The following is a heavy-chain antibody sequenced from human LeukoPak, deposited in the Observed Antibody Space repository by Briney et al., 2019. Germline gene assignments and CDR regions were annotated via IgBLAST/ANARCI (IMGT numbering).Heavy chain of an antibody. CDR3: ATGYYDSSGYYFLFDY. D-gene: IGHD3-22*01. V-gene: IGHV1-24*01. CDR1: GYTLTELS. J-gene: IGHJ4*02. CDR2: FDPEDGET. Sequence: GASVKVSCKVSGYTLTELSMHWVRQAPGKGLEWVGGFDPEDGETIYAQTFQRRVTMTEDTSTDTAYMELSSLRSEDTAVYYCATGYYDSSGYYFLFDYWGEGTLVTAAS.